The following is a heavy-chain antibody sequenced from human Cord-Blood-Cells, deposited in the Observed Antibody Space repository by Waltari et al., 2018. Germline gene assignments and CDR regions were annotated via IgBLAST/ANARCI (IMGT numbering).Heavy chain of an antibody. V-gene: IGHV1-2*02. CDR2: INPNRGGT. Sequence: QVQLVQSGAEVKKPGASVKVSCKASGYTFTGYYMHWVRQAPGQGLEWMGWINPNRGGTNDAQKFQGRVTMTRDTSISTAYMELSRLRSDDTAVYYCARVGLDCSSTSCYEYFQHWGQGTLVTVSS. CDR1: GYTFTGYY. J-gene: IGHJ1*01. CDR3: ARVGLDCSSTSCYEYFQH. D-gene: IGHD2-2*01.